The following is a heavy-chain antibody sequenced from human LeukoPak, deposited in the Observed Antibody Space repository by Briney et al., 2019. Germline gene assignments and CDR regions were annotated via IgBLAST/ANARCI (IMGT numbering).Heavy chain of an antibody. V-gene: IGHV2-5*01. Sequence: SGPTLVKPTQTLTLTCTFSGFSLSTSGVGVGWLRQPPGKALEWLALIYWNDDQRYTPSLKSRLTITTDTSKNQVVLTMTNVDPVDSATYYCALRTSSHFGGDAFDIWGQGTMVTVSS. CDR3: ALRTSSHFGGDAFDI. D-gene: IGHD4-23*01. CDR2: IYWNDDQ. J-gene: IGHJ3*02. CDR1: GFSLSTSGVG.